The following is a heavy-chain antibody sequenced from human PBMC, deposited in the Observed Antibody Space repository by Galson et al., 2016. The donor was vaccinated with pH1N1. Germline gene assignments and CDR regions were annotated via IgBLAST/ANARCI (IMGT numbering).Heavy chain of an antibody. CDR2: VHPGGSTI. CDR1: GYRFTNYW. J-gene: IGHJ3*02. V-gene: IGHV5-51*03. D-gene: IGHD4-17*01. Sequence: QSGAEVTKPGESLKISCKASGYRFTNYWIAWVRQVPGKGLEWVGVVHPGGSTIRYSPHFQGQVTISSDKSINTAYLQWVSLKASNTATYYCARQYDFGDYRGNAFDIWGLGTMVIVSS. CDR3: ARQYDFGDYRGNAFDI.